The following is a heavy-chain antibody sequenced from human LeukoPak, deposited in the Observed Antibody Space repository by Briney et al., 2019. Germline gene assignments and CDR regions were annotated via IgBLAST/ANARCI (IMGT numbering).Heavy chain of an antibody. CDR1: GLTFSWYG. V-gene: IGHV3-30*18. Sequence: PAGSLRLSCSASGLTFSWYGMHWVRPAPGKGLDWMAVIYYDGSNKYKAHSVQGHFTISRSHYKNMLYLQLTGRRAHNPAFHYCAKDSRDDSSGYYRYYYYGMDVWGQGTTVTVSS. J-gene: IGHJ6*02. CDR2: IYYDGSNK. D-gene: IGHD3-22*01. CDR3: AKDSRDDSSGYYRYYYYGMDV.